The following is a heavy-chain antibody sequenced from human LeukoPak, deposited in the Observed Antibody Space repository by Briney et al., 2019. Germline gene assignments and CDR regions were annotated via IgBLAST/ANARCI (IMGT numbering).Heavy chain of an antibody. Sequence: SETLSLTCTVSGGSISNYYWSWIRQPPGKGLEWIGYIYYSGSTNYNPSLKSRVTISVDTSKNQFSLKLSSVTAADTAVYYCARSRVVAATRGAFDIWGQGTMVTVSS. J-gene: IGHJ3*02. CDR2: IYYSGST. D-gene: IGHD2-15*01. CDR1: GGSISNYY. CDR3: ARSRVVAATRGAFDI. V-gene: IGHV4-59*01.